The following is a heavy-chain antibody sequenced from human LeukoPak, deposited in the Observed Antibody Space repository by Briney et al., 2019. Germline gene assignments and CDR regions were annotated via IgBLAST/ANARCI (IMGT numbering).Heavy chain of an antibody. D-gene: IGHD2-15*01. Sequence: SVKVSCKASGGTFSNYAISWVRQAPGQGLEWMGGIIPIFGTGKHAQKFQGRVAITADKSTSTAYMELSSLRSEDTAVYYCARDLGYCSGGSCYSQTKYYYYYYMDVWGKGTTVTVSS. CDR2: IIPIFGTG. V-gene: IGHV1-69*06. J-gene: IGHJ6*03. CDR1: GGTFSNYA. CDR3: ARDLGYCSGGSCYSQTKYYYYYYMDV.